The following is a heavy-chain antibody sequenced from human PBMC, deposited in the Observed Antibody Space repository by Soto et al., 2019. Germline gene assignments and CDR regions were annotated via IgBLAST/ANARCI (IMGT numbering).Heavy chain of an antibody. CDR2: ISYDGSNK. D-gene: IGHD6-13*01. CDR3: ARASRSSSNEPTVEY. V-gene: IGHV3-30*03. J-gene: IGHJ4*02. Sequence: QVQLAESGGGVVQPGRSLRLSCAASGFTFSNYGMHWVRQAPGKGLEWVAVISYDGSNKYYEDSVKGRVTISRDNSKNTLSLQMNSLRPEDTAVYYCARASRSSSNEPTVEYWGQGTLVTVSP. CDR1: GFTFSNYG.